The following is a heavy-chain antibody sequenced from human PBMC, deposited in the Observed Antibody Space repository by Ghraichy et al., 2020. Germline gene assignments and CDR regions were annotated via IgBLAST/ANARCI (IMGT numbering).Heavy chain of an antibody. CDR3: ARAWSYPYSFDY. J-gene: IGHJ4*02. V-gene: IGHV3-74*01. Sequence: GESLNISCAASGYTFSSYWMFLVRQAPGKGLVWVSRIDMDGSKTSYADSVKGRFTISRDNAKNTLYLQMNSLRAEDTAVYYCARAWSYPYSFDYWGQGTLVTVSS. CDR2: IDMDGSKT. D-gene: IGHD3-10*01. CDR1: GYTFSSYW.